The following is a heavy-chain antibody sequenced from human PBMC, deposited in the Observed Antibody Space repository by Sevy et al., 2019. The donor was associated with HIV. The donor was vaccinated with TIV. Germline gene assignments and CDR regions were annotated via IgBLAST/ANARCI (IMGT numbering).Heavy chain of an antibody. V-gene: IGHV3-7*01. D-gene: IGHD3-16*01. Sequence: GGSLRLSCAASGFTFSANWMNWVRQAPGKGLEWVANIKADGSDKHYVDSVEGRFTISRDNAKNLLFLQMNSLRVEDTAVYYGAHETFGRFESWGQGTLVTVSS. J-gene: IGHJ4*02. CDR1: GFTFSANW. CDR2: IKADGSDK. CDR3: AHETFGRFES.